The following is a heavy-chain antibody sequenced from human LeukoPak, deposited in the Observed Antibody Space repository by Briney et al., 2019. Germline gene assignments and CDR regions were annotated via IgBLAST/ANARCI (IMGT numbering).Heavy chain of an antibody. CDR1: GFTVSSNY. V-gene: IGHV3-53*05. CDR2: IYSGGST. CDR3: AKVGITMVRGAPFDI. Sequence: GGSLRLSCAASGFTVSSNYMSWVRQAPGKGLEWVSIIYSGGSTFYADSVKGRFTISRDNSKNTLYLQMNSLRAEDTAVYYCAKVGITMVRGAPFDIWGQGTMVTVSS. J-gene: IGHJ3*02. D-gene: IGHD3-10*01.